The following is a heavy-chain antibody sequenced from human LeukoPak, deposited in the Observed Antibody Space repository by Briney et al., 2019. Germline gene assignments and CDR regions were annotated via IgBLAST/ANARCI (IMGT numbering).Heavy chain of an antibody. CDR3: ARRGYYDSSGYYPAPDFDY. Sequence: GESLKISCKGSRYSFTSYWIGWVRQMPGKGLEWMGIIYPGDSDTRYSPSFQGQVTISADKSISTAYLQWSSLKASDTAMYYCARRGYYDSSGYYPAPDFDYWGQGTLVTVSS. CDR1: RYSFTSYW. V-gene: IGHV5-51*01. J-gene: IGHJ4*02. CDR2: IYPGDSDT. D-gene: IGHD3-22*01.